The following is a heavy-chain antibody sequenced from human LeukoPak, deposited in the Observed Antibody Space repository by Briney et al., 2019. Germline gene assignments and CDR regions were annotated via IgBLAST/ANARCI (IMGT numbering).Heavy chain of an antibody. CDR2: ISTYNGNT. V-gene: IGHV1-18*01. J-gene: IGHJ6*03. D-gene: IGHD3-10*01. Sequence: GASVKVSCKASGYTFTSYGISWVRQAPGQGLEWMGWISTYNGNTNYAQKLQGRVTMTTDTSRSTAYMELRSLRSDDTAVYYCARDLHRVVVRGVPHYYYYMDVWGRGTTVTISS. CDR3: ARDLHRVVVRGVPHYYYYMDV. CDR1: GYTFTSYG.